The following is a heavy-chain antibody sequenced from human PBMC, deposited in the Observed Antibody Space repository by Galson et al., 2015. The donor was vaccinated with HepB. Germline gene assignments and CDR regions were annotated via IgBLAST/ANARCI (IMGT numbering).Heavy chain of an antibody. J-gene: IGHJ4*02. Sequence: SVKVACKASGDTVNIYYRHWVRQAHGQGLEWVGIINASGGRTSYAQKFQGRVTMTKDTSTSTAYMQLSSLRSKDTAVNYCASGKGGMEWSLGAFDYWGQGTLVTVSS. D-gene: IGHD3-3*01. CDR3: ASGKGGMEWSLGAFDY. V-gene: IGHV1-46*02. CDR2: INASGGRT. CDR1: GDTVNIYY.